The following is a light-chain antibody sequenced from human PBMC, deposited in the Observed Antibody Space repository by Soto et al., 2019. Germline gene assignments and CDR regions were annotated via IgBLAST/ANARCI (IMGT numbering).Light chain of an antibody. J-gene: IGKJ4*01. V-gene: IGKV3-15*01. CDR1: QSVGNN. CDR2: ATS. Sequence: EIVVTQSPATPSVSPGESATLSCRASQSVGNNFAGYQQKPGQAPRLLIFATSTRATGFPARFTGSGSGTELTRTVSNLQSSEFAVYYYQQYDDWPLTFGGGNKVEIE. CDR3: QQYDDWPLT.